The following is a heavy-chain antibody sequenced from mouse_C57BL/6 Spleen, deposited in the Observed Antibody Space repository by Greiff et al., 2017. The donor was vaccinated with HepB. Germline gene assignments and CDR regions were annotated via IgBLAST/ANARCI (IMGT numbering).Heavy chain of an antibody. D-gene: IGHD1-1*01. V-gene: IGHV5-16*01. CDR2: INYDGSST. CDR3: ARASPSYYYGSSGGYFDV. CDR1: GFTFSDYY. Sequence: EVKLVESEGGLVQPGSSMKLSCTASGFTFSDYYMAWVRQVPEKGLEWVANINYDGSSTYYLDSLKSRFIISRDNAKNILYLQMSSLKSEDTATYYCARASPSYYYGSSGGYFDVWGTGTTVTVSS. J-gene: IGHJ1*03.